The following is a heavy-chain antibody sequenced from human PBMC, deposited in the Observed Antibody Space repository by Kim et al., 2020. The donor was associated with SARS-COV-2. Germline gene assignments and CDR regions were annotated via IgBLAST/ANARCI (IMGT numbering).Heavy chain of an antibody. CDR1: GFRFRDHA. CDR3: ARALVGEDVWENHLYLDV. Sequence: GGSLRLSCEVSGFRFRDHAMHWVRQAPGKGLEWMAVIWFDGSERSYTDSMRGRLTITRDNSKNTLHLEMSSLSAEDTAVYYCARALVGEDVWENHLYLDVWGKGTTVTVSS. V-gene: IGHV3-33*01. J-gene: IGHJ6*04. CDR2: IWFDGSER. D-gene: IGHD3-10*01.